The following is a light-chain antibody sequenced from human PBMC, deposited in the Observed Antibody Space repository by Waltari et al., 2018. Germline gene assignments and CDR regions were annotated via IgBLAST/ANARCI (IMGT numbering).Light chain of an antibody. CDR3: QSYDSSLSGSRV. V-gene: IGLV1-40*01. Sequence: QSVLTQPPSVSGAPGQRVTISCTGSSSNIGAGYDVHWYQQPPGTAPKLLMYGNSNRPSVVPVRFSGSKSGTSASLAITGLQAEDEADYYCQSYDSSLSGSRVFGGGTKLTVL. CDR2: GNS. CDR1: SSNIGAGYD. J-gene: IGLJ2*01.